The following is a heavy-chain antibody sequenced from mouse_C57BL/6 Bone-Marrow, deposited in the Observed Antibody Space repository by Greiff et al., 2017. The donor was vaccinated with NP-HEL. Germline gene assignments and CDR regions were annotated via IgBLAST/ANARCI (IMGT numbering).Heavy chain of an antibody. CDR2: IWSGGST. J-gene: IGHJ4*01. D-gene: IGHD2-4*01. Sequence: VQGVESGPGLVQPSQSLSITCTVSGFSLTSYGVHWVRQSPGKGLEWLGVIWSGGSTDYNAAFISRLSISKDNSKSQVFFKMNSLQADDTAIYYCARRTGLRRTDYAMDYWGQGTSVTVSS. CDR1: GFSLTSYG. V-gene: IGHV2-2*01. CDR3: ARRTGLRRTDYAMDY.